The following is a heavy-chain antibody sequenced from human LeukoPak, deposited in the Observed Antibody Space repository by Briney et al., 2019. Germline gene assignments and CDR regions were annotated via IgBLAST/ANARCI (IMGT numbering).Heavy chain of an antibody. CDR3: AKDPYDFWGGYYPSYYYYMDV. D-gene: IGHD3-3*01. J-gene: IGHJ6*03. V-gene: IGHV3-23*01. CDR2: ISGSGGST. Sequence: GGSLRLSCAASGFTFSSYAMSWVRQAPGKGLEWVSAISGSGGSTYYADSVKGRFTISRDNSKNTLYLQMNSLRAEDTAVYYCAKDPYDFWGGYYPSYYYYMDVWGKGITVTVSS. CDR1: GFTFSSYA.